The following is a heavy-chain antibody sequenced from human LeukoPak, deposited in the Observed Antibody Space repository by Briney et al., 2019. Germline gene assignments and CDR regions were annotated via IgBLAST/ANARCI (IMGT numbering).Heavy chain of an antibody. V-gene: IGHV3-7*01. J-gene: IGHJ3*02. D-gene: IGHD3-3*01. CDR1: GFSFSSYW. CDR3: ARRVFGVVTNSDAFDI. Sequence: GGSLRLSCAASGFSFSSYWMSWVRQAPGKGLEWVANIKQDGSEKYYVDSVKGRFTISRDNAKNSLYLQMNSLRAEDTAVCYCARRVFGVVTNSDAFDIWGQGTMVTVSS. CDR2: IKQDGSEK.